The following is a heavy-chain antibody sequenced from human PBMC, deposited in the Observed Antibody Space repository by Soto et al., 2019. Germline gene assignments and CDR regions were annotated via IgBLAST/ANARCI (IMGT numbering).Heavy chain of an antibody. V-gene: IGHV4-31*03. Sequence: SETLSLTCTVSGGSISSGGYYWSWIRQHPGKGLEWIGYIYYSGSTYYNPSLKSRVTISVDTSKNQFSLKLSSVTAADTAVYYCARDRSMGMRYYYYGMDVWGQGTTVTVSS. J-gene: IGHJ6*02. CDR1: GGSISSGGYY. D-gene: IGHD3-10*01. CDR2: IYYSGST. CDR3: ARDRSMGMRYYYYGMDV.